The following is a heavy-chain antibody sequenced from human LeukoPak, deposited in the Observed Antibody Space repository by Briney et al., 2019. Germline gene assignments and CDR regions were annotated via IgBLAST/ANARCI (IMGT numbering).Heavy chain of an antibody. V-gene: IGHV1-69*13. Sequence: ASVKVSCKASGGTFSSYAISWVRQAPGQGLEWMGGIIPIFGTANYAQKFQGRVTITADESTSTAYMELSSLRSEDTAVYYCARDSGYDLTYNWFDPWGQGTLVTVSS. CDR3: ARDSGYDLTYNWFDP. J-gene: IGHJ5*02. CDR1: GGTFSSYA. D-gene: IGHD5-12*01. CDR2: IIPIFGTA.